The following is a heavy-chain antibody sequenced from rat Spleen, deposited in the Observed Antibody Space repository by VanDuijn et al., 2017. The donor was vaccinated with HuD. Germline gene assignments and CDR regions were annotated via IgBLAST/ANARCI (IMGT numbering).Heavy chain of an antibody. CDR1: GFTFSDYY. Sequence: EVQLVESDGGLVQPGRSLKLSCAASGFTFSDYYMAWVRQAPTKGLEWVATTGFDGSSTYYRDSVKGRFTISRDNAKSSLYLQMDSLRSEDTATYYCARRHYGYTDYFDYWGQGVMVTVSS. J-gene: IGHJ2*01. V-gene: IGHV5-29*01. D-gene: IGHD1-9*01. CDR2: TGFDGSST. CDR3: ARRHYGYTDYFDY.